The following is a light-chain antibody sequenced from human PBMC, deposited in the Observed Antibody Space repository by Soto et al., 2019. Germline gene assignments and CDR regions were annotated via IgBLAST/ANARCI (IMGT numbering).Light chain of an antibody. J-gene: IGKJ1*01. CDR1: QSISSY. Sequence: DFQMTKSPSSLSASVGDRVTITCRTSQSISSYLDWYQQKPGKAPKLLIYAASRLQSGVPSRFSGSGSGTDFTLTISSLQPEDFATYYCQQSYSTPWTFGQGTKVDIK. CDR3: QQSYSTPWT. V-gene: IGKV1-39*01. CDR2: AAS.